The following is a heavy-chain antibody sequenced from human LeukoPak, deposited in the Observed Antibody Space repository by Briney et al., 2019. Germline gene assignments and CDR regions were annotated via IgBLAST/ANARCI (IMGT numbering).Heavy chain of an antibody. J-gene: IGHJ6*02. CDR3: ARDPGMRPWNGLDV. V-gene: IGHV3-33*01. Sequence: GGSLRLSCAASGFTFSNFAMHWVRQAPDRGLEGVAVIWHDGSDKYYADSVRGRFTISRDNSNNRLYLQVNSLRAEDTAVYYCARDPGMRPWNGLDVWGQGTTVTVSS. D-gene: IGHD6-13*01. CDR1: GFTFSNFA. CDR2: IWHDGSDK.